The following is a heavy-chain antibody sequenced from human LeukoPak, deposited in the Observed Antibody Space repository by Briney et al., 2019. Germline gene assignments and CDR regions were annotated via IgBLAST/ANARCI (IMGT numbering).Heavy chain of an antibody. CDR1: GFTFSNYA. CDR3: AKWGDYDVLTGYYVSDY. CDR2: ITGSGGNT. V-gene: IGHV3-23*01. D-gene: IGHD3-9*01. Sequence: GASLRLSCAASGFTFSNYAMSWVRQAPGKGLEWGSAITGSGGNTYYADSVKGRFTISRDNSKNTVFLQMNSLRAEDTAVYYCAKWGDYDVLTGYYVSDYWGQGTLVTVSS. J-gene: IGHJ4*02.